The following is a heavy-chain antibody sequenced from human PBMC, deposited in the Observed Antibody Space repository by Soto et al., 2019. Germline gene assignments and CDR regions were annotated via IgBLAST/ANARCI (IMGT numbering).Heavy chain of an antibody. CDR3: ARHQDYDSSGYHVDS. D-gene: IGHD3-22*01. V-gene: IGHV5-10-1*01. CDR2: IDPSDSYT. Sequence: EVQLVQSGAEVKKPGESLRISCKGSGYSFTSYWINWVRQMPGKGLEWMGRIDPSDSYTNYSPSFQGHVTLSADKSISPAYLQWSSLKASDTAMYYCARHQDYDSSGYHVDSWGQGTLVTVSS. CDR1: GYSFTSYW. J-gene: IGHJ4*02.